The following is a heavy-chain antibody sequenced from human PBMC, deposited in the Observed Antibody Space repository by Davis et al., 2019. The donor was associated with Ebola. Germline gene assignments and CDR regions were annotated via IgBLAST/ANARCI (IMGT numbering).Heavy chain of an antibody. D-gene: IGHD6-13*01. V-gene: IGHV1-24*01. J-gene: IGHJ5*02. CDR1: GYTLTDLS. CDR3: ARSGIAAAGIWWWFDP. Sequence: ASVKVSCKVSGYTLTDLSMHWVRQAPGKGLEWMGGFDPEDGETIYAQKFQGRVTMTTDTSTSTAYMELRSLRSDDTAVYYCARSGIAAAGIWWWFDPWGQGTLVTVSS. CDR2: FDPEDGET.